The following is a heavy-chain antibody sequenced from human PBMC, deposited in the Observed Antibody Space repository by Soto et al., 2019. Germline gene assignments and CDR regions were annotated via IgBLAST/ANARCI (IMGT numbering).Heavy chain of an antibody. CDR3: AKGTGHRGPYDY. D-gene: IGHD5-12*01. CDR1: GFTFNYYG. V-gene: IGHV3-23*01. J-gene: IGHJ4*02. Sequence: EVQLLESGGGLVQPGGSLRLSCAASGFTFNYYGMNWVRKAPGKGLEWVSAISGSGDNTYYADSVKGRFTISRDNSKNMLFLQMNSLRVEDTAIYYCAKGTGHRGPYDYWGQGTLVTVSS. CDR2: ISGSGDNT.